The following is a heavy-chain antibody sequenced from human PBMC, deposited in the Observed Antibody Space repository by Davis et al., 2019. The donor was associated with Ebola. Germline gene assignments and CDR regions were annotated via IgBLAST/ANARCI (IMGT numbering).Heavy chain of an antibody. V-gene: IGHV6-1*01. CDR2: TYYSSKWYY. J-gene: IGHJ6*04. CDR3: ARGWLRGGMDV. D-gene: IGHD5-18*01. CDR1: GDSVFGKNGA. Sequence: LRLSCAISGDSVFGKNGAWNWIRQSPSRGLEWLGRTYYSSKWYYDYAVSVKSRITINPDTSKNQFSLQLNSVTPEDTALYYCARGWLRGGMDVWGEGTTVTVSS.